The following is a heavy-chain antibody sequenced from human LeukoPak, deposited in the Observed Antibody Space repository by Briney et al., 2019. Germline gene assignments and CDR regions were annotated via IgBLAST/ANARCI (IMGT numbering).Heavy chain of an antibody. V-gene: IGHV4-59*01. Sequence: SEPLSLTCSVSVGSIRGDYWNWIRQPPGKGVKWIGYTSYCGNDDYKPPLRSRVTISVDTSNNQLSLTVASATAADAAVYYCARWHSHGRYFDYWGQGALVTVSS. CDR2: TSYCGND. D-gene: IGHD1-26*01. J-gene: IGHJ4*02. CDR3: ARWHSHGRYFDY. CDR1: VGSIRGDY.